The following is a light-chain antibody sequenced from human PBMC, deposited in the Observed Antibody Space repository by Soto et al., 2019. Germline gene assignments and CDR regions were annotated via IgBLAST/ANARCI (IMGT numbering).Light chain of an antibody. Sequence: QLTQSPSSLSASVGDRVTITCRASQGISSYLAWYQQKPGKAPKLLIYAASTLQSGVPSRFSGSGSGTEFTLTISSLEPEDFAVYYCQQRSSWPITFGQGTRWRL. CDR1: QGISSY. V-gene: IGKV1-9*01. CDR3: QQRSSWPIT. CDR2: AAS. J-gene: IGKJ5*01.